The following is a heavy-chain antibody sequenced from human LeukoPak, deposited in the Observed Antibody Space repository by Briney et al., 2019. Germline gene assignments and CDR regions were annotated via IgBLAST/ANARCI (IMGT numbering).Heavy chain of an antibody. V-gene: IGHV1-18*01. D-gene: IGHD5-12*01. CDR1: GYTFTSYG. CDR3: ARDSGYDLEYYYYGMDV. J-gene: IGHJ6*02. CDR2: ISAYNGNT. Sequence: ASVKVSCKASGYTFTSYGISWVRQAPGQGLEWMGWISAYNGNTNYAQKLQGRVTMATDTSTSTAYMELRSLRSEDTAVYYCARDSGYDLEYYYYGMDVWGQGTTVTVSS.